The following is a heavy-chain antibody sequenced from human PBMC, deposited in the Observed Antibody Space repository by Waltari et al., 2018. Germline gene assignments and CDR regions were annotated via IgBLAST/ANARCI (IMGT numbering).Heavy chain of an antibody. V-gene: IGHV3-30*18. CDR2: MSYDGNEK. J-gene: IGHJ4*02. D-gene: IGHD3-22*01. Sequence: QVQLVESGGGVVQPGGSLRLSCAASGFTLSSFCMHWVGQAPGQGLEWVAVMSYDGNEKYYADSVKGRFTISRDKARNTLYLQMNSLRPEDTAVYSCAKLGFYFYDSSGYSLFDYWGQGTLVTVSS. CDR3: AKLGFYFYDSSGYSLFDY. CDR1: GFTLSSFC.